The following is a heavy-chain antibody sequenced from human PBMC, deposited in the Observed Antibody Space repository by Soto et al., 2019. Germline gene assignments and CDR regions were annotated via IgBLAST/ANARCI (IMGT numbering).Heavy chain of an antibody. D-gene: IGHD6-19*01. V-gene: IGHV3-30-3*01. Sequence: PGGSLRLSCAASGFTFSSYAMHWVRQASGKGLEWVAVISYDGSNKYYADSVKGRFTISRDNSKNTLYLQMNSLRAEDTAVYYCARDSSSGWYSDYWGQGTLVTVSS. CDR3: ARDSSSGWYSDY. CDR2: ISYDGSNK. J-gene: IGHJ4*02. CDR1: GFTFSSYA.